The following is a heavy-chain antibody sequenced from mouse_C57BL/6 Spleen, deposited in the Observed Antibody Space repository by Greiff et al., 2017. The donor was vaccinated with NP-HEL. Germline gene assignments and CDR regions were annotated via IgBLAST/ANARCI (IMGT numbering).Heavy chain of an antibody. CDR1: GFTFSSYG. CDR2: ISSGGSYT. Sequence: EVNVVESGGDLVKPGGSLKLSCAASGFTFSSYGMSWVRQTPDKRLEWVATISSGGSYTYYPDSVQGRFTISRENGKNTLYLQMSSLKSEDTAMYYCARRPVEGGFDYWGQGTTLTVSS. J-gene: IGHJ2*01. CDR3: ARRPVEGGFDY. V-gene: IGHV5-6*02.